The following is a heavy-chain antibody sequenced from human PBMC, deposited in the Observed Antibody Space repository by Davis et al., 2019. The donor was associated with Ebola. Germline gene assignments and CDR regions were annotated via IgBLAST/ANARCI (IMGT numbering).Heavy chain of an antibody. Sequence: SVPVSCQPSLYTFTSYGISWVRQAPAQGPAWMGWISGYIGKTNDAQKFQGRVTMTTDTSTSTAYMELRSLRSDDTAVYYCARDLTVTTAAFDNWGQGTLVTVSS. D-gene: IGHD4-17*01. CDR1: LYTFTSYG. J-gene: IGHJ4*02. CDR2: ISGYIGKT. CDR3: ARDLTVTTAAFDN. V-gene: IGHV1-18*01.